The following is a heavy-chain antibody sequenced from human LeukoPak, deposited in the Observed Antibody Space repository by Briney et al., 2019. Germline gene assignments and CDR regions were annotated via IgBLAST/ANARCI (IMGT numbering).Heavy chain of an antibody. J-gene: IGHJ4*02. Sequence: GASVKVSCKASGYTFTSYGISWVRQAPGQGLEWMGWISAYNGNTNYAQKLQGRVTMTTDTSTSTAYMELGSLRSDDTAVYYCARDGYSSGWYPGHFDYWGQGTLVTVSS. V-gene: IGHV1-18*01. CDR1: GYTFTSYG. CDR2: ISAYNGNT. CDR3: ARDGYSSGWYPGHFDY. D-gene: IGHD6-19*01.